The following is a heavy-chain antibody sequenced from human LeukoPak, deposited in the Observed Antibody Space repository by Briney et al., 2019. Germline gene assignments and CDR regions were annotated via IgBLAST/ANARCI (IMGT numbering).Heavy chain of an antibody. CDR1: GGTFSSYA. CDR3: ARGEYYDSSGHIY. Sequence: ASVKVSCKASGGTFSSYAISWVRQAPGQGLEWMGWINPNSGGTNYAQKFQGRVTMTRDTPISTAYMELSRLRSDDTAVYYCARGEYYDSSGHIYWGQGTLVTVSS. J-gene: IGHJ4*02. CDR2: INPNSGGT. V-gene: IGHV1-2*02. D-gene: IGHD3-22*01.